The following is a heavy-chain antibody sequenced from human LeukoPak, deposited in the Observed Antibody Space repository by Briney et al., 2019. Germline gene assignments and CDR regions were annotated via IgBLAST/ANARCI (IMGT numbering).Heavy chain of an antibody. CDR1: GFTFSSYG. Sequence: GRSLRLSCAASGFTFSSYGAHWVRQAPGKGLEWVAVISCDGSNKYNADSVKGRFTISRDNSKNTLYLQMNSLRAEDTAVYYCARMPGANYYYNGMDVWGQGTTVTVSS. V-gene: IGHV3-30-3*01. J-gene: IGHJ6*02. D-gene: IGHD1-14*01. CDR3: ARMPGANYYYNGMDV. CDR2: ISCDGSNK.